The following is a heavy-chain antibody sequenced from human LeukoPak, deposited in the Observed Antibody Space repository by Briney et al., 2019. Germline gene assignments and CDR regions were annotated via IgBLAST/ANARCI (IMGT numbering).Heavy chain of an antibody. CDR1: GGTFSSYA. J-gene: IGHJ3*02. D-gene: IGHD5-24*01. CDR3: ARTERPPGLDAFDI. CDR2: IIPIFGTA. Sequence: SVKVSCKASGGTFSSYAISWVRQAPGQGLEWMGGIIPIFGTANYAQKFQGRVTITTDESTSTAYMELSSLRSEGTAVYYCARTERPPGLDAFDIWGQGTMVTVSS. V-gene: IGHV1-69*05.